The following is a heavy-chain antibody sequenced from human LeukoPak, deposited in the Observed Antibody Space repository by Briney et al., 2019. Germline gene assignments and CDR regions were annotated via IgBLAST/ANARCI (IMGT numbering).Heavy chain of an antibody. J-gene: IGHJ6*02. CDR2: IYYRSQWYY. Sequence: SHTLSLTCAISGDSDPSFCAPWNWIPQSPARVLEWLGRIYYRSQWYYDDAVSVKGQININPDPSKTQFSLQLNSVTPEDTAVYDCALARSEYHDGMDVWGQGTTVTVSS. CDR3: ALARSEYHDGMDV. V-gene: IGHV6-1*01. CDR1: GDSDPSFCAP.